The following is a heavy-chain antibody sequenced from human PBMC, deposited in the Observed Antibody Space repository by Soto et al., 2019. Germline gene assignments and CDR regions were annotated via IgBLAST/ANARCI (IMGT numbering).Heavy chain of an antibody. CDR2: ISYDGSNK. V-gene: IGHV3-30*18. CDR3: AKSYYDSSGYYLYYYGMDV. J-gene: IGHJ6*02. D-gene: IGHD3-22*01. Sequence: PGGSLRLSCAASGFTFSSYGMHWVRQAPGKGLEWVAVISYDGSNKYYADSVKGRFTISRDNSKNTLYLQMNSLRAEDTAVYYCAKSYYDSSGYYLYYYGMDVWDQGTTVTVSS. CDR1: GFTFSSYG.